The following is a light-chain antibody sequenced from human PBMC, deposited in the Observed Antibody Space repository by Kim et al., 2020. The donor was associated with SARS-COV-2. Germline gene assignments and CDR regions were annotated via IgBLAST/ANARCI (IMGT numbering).Light chain of an antibody. CDR2: GAS. CDR1: QSVRSGY. J-gene: IGKJ2*01. CDR3: QQYGSSLYT. Sequence: WSPGEMATLSCRAIQSVRSGYLAGYQQKPGQAPRLLIYGASSRATGIPDRFSGSGSGTDFTLTISRLEPEDFAVYYCQQYGSSLYTFGQGTKLEI. V-gene: IGKV3-20*01.